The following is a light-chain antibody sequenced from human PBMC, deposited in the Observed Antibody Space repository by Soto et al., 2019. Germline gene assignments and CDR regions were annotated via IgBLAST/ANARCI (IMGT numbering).Light chain of an antibody. CDR2: EVS. CDR3: SSYTSSGIDYV. V-gene: IGLV2-14*01. J-gene: IGLJ1*01. CDR1: TSDVGGYNY. Sequence: QSALPQPASVSGSPGPSITLSCAGTTSDVGGYNYVSRYQHHPGKAPKLMIYEVSNRPSGVSNRFSGSKSGNTASRTISGIQDEDEADYYCSSYTSSGIDYVLGTGTKLTVL.